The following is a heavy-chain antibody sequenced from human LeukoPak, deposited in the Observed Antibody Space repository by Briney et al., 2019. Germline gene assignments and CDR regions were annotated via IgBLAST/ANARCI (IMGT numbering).Heavy chain of an antibody. J-gene: IGHJ3*02. Sequence: SETLSLTCTVSGGSISSYYWSWIRQPPGKGLEWIGYIYYSGSTNHNPSLKSRVTISVDTSKNQFSLKLSSVTAADTAVYYCARVKRVYCGGDCYHNAFDIWGQGTMVTVSS. CDR2: IYYSGST. CDR3: ARVKRVYCGGDCYHNAFDI. CDR1: GGSISSYY. D-gene: IGHD2-21*01. V-gene: IGHV4-59*01.